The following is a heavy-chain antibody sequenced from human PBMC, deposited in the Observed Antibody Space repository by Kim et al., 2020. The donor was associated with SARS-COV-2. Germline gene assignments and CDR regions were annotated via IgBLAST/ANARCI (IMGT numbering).Heavy chain of an antibody. J-gene: IGHJ4*02. CDR2: ISYDGSNK. CDR3: AKDSDSGYDYGAFDY. Sequence: GGSLRLSCAASGFTFSSYGMHWVRQAPGKGLEWVAVISYDGSNKYYADSVKGRFTISRDNSKNTLYLQMNSLRAEDTAVYYCAKDSDSGYDYGAFDYWGQGTLVTVSS. D-gene: IGHD5-12*01. CDR1: GFTFSSYG. V-gene: IGHV3-30*18.